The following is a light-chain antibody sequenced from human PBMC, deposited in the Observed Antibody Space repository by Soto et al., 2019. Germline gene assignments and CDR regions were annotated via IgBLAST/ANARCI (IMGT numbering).Light chain of an antibody. Sequence: IVLTQSPGTLSLSPGERASLSCRTSQPVSSTYFAWYQQRPVQSPRLLFYDSSTRAAGIPDRFSCSGSGRDFTLTINRLEPEDSAVYYCQQLVTSPITFGQGTRLEIK. CDR2: DSS. V-gene: IGKV3-20*01. J-gene: IGKJ5*01. CDR3: QQLVTSPIT. CDR1: QPVSSTY.